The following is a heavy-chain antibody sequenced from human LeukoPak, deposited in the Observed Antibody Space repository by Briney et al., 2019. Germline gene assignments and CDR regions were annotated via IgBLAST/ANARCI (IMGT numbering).Heavy chain of an antibody. CDR3: AKVLLLWSLVLSFDY. V-gene: IGHV3-30*02. Sequence: PGGSLRLSCAASGFTFSSYGMHWVRQAPGKGLEWVAFIRYDGSNKYYADSVKGRFTISRDNSKNTLYLQMNSLRAEDTAVYYCAKVLLLWSLVLSFDYWGQGTLVTVSS. D-gene: IGHD2/OR15-2a*01. J-gene: IGHJ4*02. CDR2: IRYDGSNK. CDR1: GFTFSSYG.